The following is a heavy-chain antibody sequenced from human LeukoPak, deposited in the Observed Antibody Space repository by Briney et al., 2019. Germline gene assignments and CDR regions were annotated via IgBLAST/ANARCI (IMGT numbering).Heavy chain of an antibody. J-gene: IGHJ4*02. Sequence: GGSLRLSCAASGFTFSSYAMHWVRQAPGKGLEYVSAISSNGGSTYYANSVKGRFTISRDNSKNTLYLQMGSLRAEDMAVYYCVRDFCSGGSCYADYWGQGTLVTVSS. CDR3: VRDFCSGGSCYADY. CDR2: ISSNGGST. CDR1: GFTFSSYA. D-gene: IGHD2-15*01. V-gene: IGHV3-64*01.